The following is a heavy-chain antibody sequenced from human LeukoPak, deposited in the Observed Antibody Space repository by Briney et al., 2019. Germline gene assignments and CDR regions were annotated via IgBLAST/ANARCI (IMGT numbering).Heavy chain of an antibody. CDR1: GGSMSSYY. J-gene: IGHJ6*02. V-gene: IGHV4-59*12. CDR3: ARVNIVVVPAAHSGGMDV. CDR2: IYYSGST. D-gene: IGHD2-2*01. Sequence: SETLSLTCTVSGGSMSSYYWSWIRQPPGKGLEWIGYIYYSGSTKYNPSLKSRVTIPVDTSKNQVSLRLSSVTAADTALYYCARVNIVVVPAAHSGGMDVWGRGTTVTVSS.